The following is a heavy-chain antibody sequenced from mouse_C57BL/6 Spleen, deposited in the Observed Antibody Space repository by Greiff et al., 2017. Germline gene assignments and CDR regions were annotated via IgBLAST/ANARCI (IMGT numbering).Heavy chain of an antibody. CDR3: ARREYYYGSSPQPMDY. D-gene: IGHD1-1*01. Sequence: EVHLVESGGGLVKPGGSLKLSCAASGFTFSDYGMHWVRQAPEKGLEGVAYISSGSSTIYYADTVKGRFTISRDNAKNTLFLQMTSLRSEDTAMYYCARREYYYGSSPQPMDYWGQGTSVTVSS. CDR1: GFTFSDYG. V-gene: IGHV5-17*01. CDR2: ISSGSSTI. J-gene: IGHJ4*01.